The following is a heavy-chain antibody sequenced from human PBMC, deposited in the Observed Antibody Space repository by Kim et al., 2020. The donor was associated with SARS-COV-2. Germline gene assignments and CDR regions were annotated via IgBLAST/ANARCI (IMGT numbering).Heavy chain of an antibody. CDR3: AKVPHDSSTDNRYFQH. CDR2: ISCNSGNI. J-gene: IGHJ1*01. Sequence: GGSLRLSCAASGFDLDDYAMHWVRQAPGKGLEWVSGISCNSGNIYYADSVKGRFTISRDNAKNSLYLQMNRLRAEDTAFYYCAKVPHDSSTDNRYFQHWGQGTLVTVSS. D-gene: IGHD3-22*01. CDR1: GFDLDDYA. V-gene: IGHV3-9*01.